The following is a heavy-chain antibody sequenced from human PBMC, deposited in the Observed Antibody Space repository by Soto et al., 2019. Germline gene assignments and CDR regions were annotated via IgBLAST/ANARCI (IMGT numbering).Heavy chain of an antibody. V-gene: IGHV4-39*01. CDR1: GGSISSSSYY. Sequence: PSETLSLTXTVSGGSISSSSYYWGWIRQPPGKGLEWIGSIYYSGSTYYNPSLKSRVTISVDTSKNQFSLKLSSVTAADTAVYYCARQGGTEWELPGPHAEYFQHWGQGTLVTVSS. J-gene: IGHJ1*01. CDR2: IYYSGST. D-gene: IGHD1-26*01. CDR3: ARQGGTEWELPGPHAEYFQH.